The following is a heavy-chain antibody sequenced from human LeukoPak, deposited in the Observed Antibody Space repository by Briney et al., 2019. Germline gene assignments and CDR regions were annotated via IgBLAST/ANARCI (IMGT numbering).Heavy chain of an antibody. CDR3: AREAEFDI. CDR1: GFTFSSYS. J-gene: IGHJ3*02. CDR2: ISCSSSYI. Sequence: GGSLRLSCAASGFTFSSYSMNWVRQAPGKGLEWVSSISCSSSYIYYADSVKGRFTISRDNAKNSLYLQMNSLRAEDTAVYYCAREAEFDIWGQGKMVTVSS. V-gene: IGHV3-21*01.